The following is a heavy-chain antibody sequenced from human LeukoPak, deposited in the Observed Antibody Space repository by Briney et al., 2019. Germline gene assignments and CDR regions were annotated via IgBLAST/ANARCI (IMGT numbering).Heavy chain of an antibody. CDR1: GGSISSYY. D-gene: IGHD3-10*01. Sequence: SETLSLTCTVSGGSISSYYWSWIRQPPGKGLEWIGYIYYSGSTNYNPSLKSRVTISIDASKNQFSLKLSSVTAADTAVYYCARLTSGTHPNFDYWGQGTLVTVSS. V-gene: IGHV4-59*08. CDR2: IYYSGST. J-gene: IGHJ4*02. CDR3: ARLTSGTHPNFDY.